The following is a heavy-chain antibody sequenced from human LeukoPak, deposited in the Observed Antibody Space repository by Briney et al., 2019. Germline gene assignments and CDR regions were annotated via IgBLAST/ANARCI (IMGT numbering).Heavy chain of an antibody. D-gene: IGHD1-26*01. V-gene: IGHV4-61*02. CDR2: IYTSGST. Sequence: SETLSLACTVSGGSISSGSYYWSWIRQPAGKGLEWIGRIYTSGSTNYNPSLKSRVTISVDTSKNQFSLKLSSVTAADTAVYYCAREWESGALDYWGQGTLVTVSS. CDR3: AREWESGALDY. J-gene: IGHJ4*02. CDR1: GGSISSGSYY.